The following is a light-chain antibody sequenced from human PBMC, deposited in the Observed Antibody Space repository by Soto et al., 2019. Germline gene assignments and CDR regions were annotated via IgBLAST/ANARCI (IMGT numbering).Light chain of an antibody. CDR2: DVS. Sequence: QSALTQPASVSGSPGQSITISCTGTSRDVGGYNFVSWYQHHPGKAPKRMIHDVSNRPSGVSNRFSGSKSGNTASLTISGLQAEDEADYYCSSYIPNNSTYVFGTGTKLTVL. J-gene: IGLJ1*01. CDR3: SSYIPNNSTYV. V-gene: IGLV2-14*03. CDR1: SRDVGGYNF.